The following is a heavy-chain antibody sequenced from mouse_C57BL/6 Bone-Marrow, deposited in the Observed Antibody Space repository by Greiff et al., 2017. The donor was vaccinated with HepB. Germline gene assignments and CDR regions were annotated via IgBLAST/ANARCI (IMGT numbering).Heavy chain of an antibody. V-gene: IGHV1-59*01. CDR2: IDPSDSYT. D-gene: IGHD1-1*01. Sequence: VQLQQSGAELVRPGTSVKLSCKASGYTFTSYWMHWVKQRPGQGLEWIGVIDPSDSYTNYNQKFKGKATLTVDTSSSTAYMQLSSLTSEDSAVYYCARNRRWRYGSRYPRFAYWGKGTLVTVSA. CDR1: GYTFTSYW. J-gene: IGHJ3*01. CDR3: ARNRRWRYGSRYPRFAY.